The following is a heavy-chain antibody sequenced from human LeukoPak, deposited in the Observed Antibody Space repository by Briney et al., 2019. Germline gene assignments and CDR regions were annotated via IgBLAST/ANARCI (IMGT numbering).Heavy chain of an antibody. D-gene: IGHD2-15*01. Sequence: ASVKVSCKASGYTXTRYFIHWVRQAPGRGLEWMGTINPSGGSTGYPQKFQGRVTMTRDTSTSTVYMELSSLRSEDTAVYYCAREGGGGIDIEPSFDYWGQGTLVTVSS. J-gene: IGHJ4*02. V-gene: IGHV1-46*01. CDR3: AREGGGGIDIEPSFDY. CDR1: GYTXTRYF. CDR2: INPSGGST.